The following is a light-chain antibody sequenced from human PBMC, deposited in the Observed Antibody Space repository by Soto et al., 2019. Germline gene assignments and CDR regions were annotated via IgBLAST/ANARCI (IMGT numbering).Light chain of an antibody. CDR3: QQRSNWPPIT. Sequence: EIVLTQSPATLSLSPGDRATVSCRASQSVDWYVVWYQHKPGKAPRLLIYDASTRATGIPDRFSGSGSGTDFTLTISSIEPEDFAVYYCQQRSNWPPITFGPGTKVDMK. J-gene: IGKJ3*01. CDR1: QSVDWY. V-gene: IGKV3-11*01. CDR2: DAS.